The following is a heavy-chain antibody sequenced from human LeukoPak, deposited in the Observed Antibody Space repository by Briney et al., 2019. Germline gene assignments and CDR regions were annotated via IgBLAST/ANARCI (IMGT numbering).Heavy chain of an antibody. V-gene: IGHV4-34*01. CDR3: ARDRISIAAAGFDY. CDR1: GGSFSGYY. Sequence: SETLSLTCAVYGGSFSGYYWSWIRQPPGKGLEWIGSIYHSGSTYYNPSLKSRVTISVDTSKNQFSLKLSSVTAADTAVYYCARDRISIAAAGFDYWGQGTLVTVSS. J-gene: IGHJ4*02. D-gene: IGHD6-13*01. CDR2: IYHSGST.